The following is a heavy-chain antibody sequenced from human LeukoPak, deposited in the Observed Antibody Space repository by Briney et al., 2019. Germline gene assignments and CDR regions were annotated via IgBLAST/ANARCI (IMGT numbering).Heavy chain of an antibody. CDR1: GFSFSRYY. D-gene: IGHD1-26*01. Sequence: PGGSLRLSCAASGFSFSRYYMSWVRQTPGEAVEWISYIPTSGISVQYADSVRGRFTASRDDAKNSPHLQMDSLRVEDTAVYYCTRAVGLGPGAHFDQWGQGALVIVSS. CDR3: TRAVGLGPGAHFDQ. V-gene: IGHV3-11*01. J-gene: IGHJ4*02. CDR2: IPTSGISV.